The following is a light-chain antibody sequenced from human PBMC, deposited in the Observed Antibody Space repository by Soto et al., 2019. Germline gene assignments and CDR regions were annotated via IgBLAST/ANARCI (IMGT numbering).Light chain of an antibody. CDR2: VSR. J-gene: IGLJ3*02. CDR3: QSFDSSLRLAV. CDR1: SSNIGAGYD. Sequence: QSVLTQPPSVSGAPGQRVTISCSGSSSNIGAGYDVHWYQQLPGTAPRLLIYVSRNRPSGVPDRFSGSKSGTSASLAITGLQTDDEADYSCQSFDSSLRLAVFGGGTKVTVL. V-gene: IGLV1-40*01.